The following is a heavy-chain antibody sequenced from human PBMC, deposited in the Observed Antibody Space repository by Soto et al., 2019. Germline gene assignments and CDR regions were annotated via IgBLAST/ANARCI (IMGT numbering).Heavy chain of an antibody. D-gene: IGHD4-4*01. CDR1: GGTFSSYA. CDR3: ARDLDYSNYSYYYYGMDV. V-gene: IGHV1-69*06. J-gene: IGHJ6*02. CDR2: IIPIFGTA. Sequence: QVQLVQSGAEVKKPGSSVKVSCKASGGTFSSYAISWVRQAPGQGLEWMGGIIPIFGTANYAQKVQGRVTITADKSTSTAYMELSSLRSEDTAVYYCARDLDYSNYSYYYYGMDVWGQGTTVTVSS.